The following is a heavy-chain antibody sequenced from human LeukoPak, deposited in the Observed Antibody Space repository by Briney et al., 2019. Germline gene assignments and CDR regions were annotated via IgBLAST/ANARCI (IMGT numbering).Heavy chain of an antibody. CDR2: VSAYNGNT. CDR3: ARGSPTMIFFSWFDP. D-gene: IGHD3-22*01. V-gene: IGHV1-18*01. CDR1: GYTFTSYG. J-gene: IGHJ5*02. Sequence: ASVKVSCKASGYTFTSYGISWVRQAPGQGLEWMGWVSAYNGNTNYAQKLQGRVTMTTGTSTSTAYMELRSLRSDDTAVYYCARGSPTMIFFSWFDPWGQGTLVTVSS.